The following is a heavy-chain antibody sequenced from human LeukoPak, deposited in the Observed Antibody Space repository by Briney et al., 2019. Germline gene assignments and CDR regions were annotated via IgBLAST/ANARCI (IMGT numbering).Heavy chain of an antibody. D-gene: IGHD6-19*01. CDR2: IYYSGYT. CDR1: GGSINNHY. CDR3: ARHQPLISVAATGYFDL. V-gene: IGHV4-59*08. Sequence: PSETLSLTCTVSGGSINNHYWSWIRQSPGKRLEWIGYIYYSGYTSYNPSLKSRATISTDTSRNQFSLKLNSVTAADTAVYYCARHQPLISVAATGYFDLWGRGTLVTVSS. J-gene: IGHJ2*01.